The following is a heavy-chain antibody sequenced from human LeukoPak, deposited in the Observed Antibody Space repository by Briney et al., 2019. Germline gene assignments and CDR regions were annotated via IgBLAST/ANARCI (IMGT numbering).Heavy chain of an antibody. D-gene: IGHD3-22*01. J-gene: IGHJ4*02. Sequence: GGSLRLSCAASGFTVSNNYMSWVRQAPGKGLEWVSVIYSGGSTYYADSVKGRFTISRANSKNTLYLQMNSLRAEDTAVYYCARDYYYDSSGSFDYWGQGTLVTVSS. V-gene: IGHV3-53*01. CDR3: ARDYYYDSSGSFDY. CDR1: GFTVSNNY. CDR2: IYSGGST.